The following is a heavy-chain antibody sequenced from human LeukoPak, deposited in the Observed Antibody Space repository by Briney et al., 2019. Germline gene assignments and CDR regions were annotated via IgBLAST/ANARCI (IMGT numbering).Heavy chain of an antibody. V-gene: IGHV3-30*02. CDR1: GFTLSSSG. Sequence: GGSLRLSCAAPGFTLSSSGMHWFRQSPGKGLEGVAFIRFDGSNKYYADSVKGRFTISRDNSKNTLYLQMNSLRAEDTAVYYCAKVSRYCSGGSCFRELYGMDVWGQGTTVTVSS. CDR2: IRFDGSNK. CDR3: AKVSRYCSGGSCFRELYGMDV. J-gene: IGHJ6*02. D-gene: IGHD2-15*01.